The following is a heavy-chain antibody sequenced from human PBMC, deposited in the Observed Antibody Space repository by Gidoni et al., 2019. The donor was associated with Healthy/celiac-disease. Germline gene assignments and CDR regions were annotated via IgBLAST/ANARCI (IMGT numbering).Heavy chain of an antibody. Sequence: EVQLLESGGGLVQPGGSLRLSCAASGFPFSSYAMSWVRQAPGKGLAWVSAISGSGGSPYYADSVKGQFTISRDNSKNTLYLQMNSLRAEDTAVYYCAKMRVTTLGYFDYWGQGTLVTVSS. J-gene: IGHJ4*02. D-gene: IGHD4-17*01. CDR3: AKMRVTTLGYFDY. CDR1: GFPFSSYA. V-gene: IGHV3-23*01. CDR2: ISGSGGSP.